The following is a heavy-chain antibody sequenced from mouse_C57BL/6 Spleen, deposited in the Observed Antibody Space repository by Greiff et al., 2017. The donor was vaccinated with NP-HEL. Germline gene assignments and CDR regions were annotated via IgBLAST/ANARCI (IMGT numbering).Heavy chain of an antibody. Sequence: VKLMESGAELVRPGASVTLSCKASGYTFTDYEMHWVKQTPVHGLEWIGAIDPETGGTAYNQKFKGKAILTADKSSSTAYMELRSLTSEDSAVYYCTNYYGSSYRDYWGQGTTLTVSS. CDR2: IDPETGGT. CDR1: GYTFTDYE. CDR3: TNYYGSSYRDY. V-gene: IGHV1-15*01. D-gene: IGHD1-1*01. J-gene: IGHJ2*01.